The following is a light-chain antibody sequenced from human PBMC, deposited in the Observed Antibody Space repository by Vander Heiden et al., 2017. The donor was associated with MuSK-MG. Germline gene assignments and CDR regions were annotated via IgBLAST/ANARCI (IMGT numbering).Light chain of an antibody. J-gene: IGKJ2*01. CDR3: QQRHNTPRT. V-gene: IGKV1-39*01. Sequence: IQIIQSPSSLSASVGDSVTITCRASQNISTYVNWYQQRPGKGPKLQIYAASTLQSAVPSRLSGQGSGTDCTLTMSRLQPDDFATYFCQQRHNTPRTFGQWTRLEIK. CDR2: AAS. CDR1: QNISTY.